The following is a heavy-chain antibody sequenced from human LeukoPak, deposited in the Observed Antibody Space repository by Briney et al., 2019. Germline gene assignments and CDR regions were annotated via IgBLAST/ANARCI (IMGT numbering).Heavy chain of an antibody. J-gene: IGHJ3*02. Sequence: PSETLSLTCTVSGGAISGYVGSWIRQPPGKGLELIGYLYYSGSTNYNPSLKSRVTVSVDTSKDQFSLRLSSVTAADTAVYYCARLLAVAGGDAFDIWGQGKMVTVSS. CDR2: LYYSGST. CDR1: GGAISGYV. D-gene: IGHD6-19*01. CDR3: ARLLAVAGGDAFDI. V-gene: IGHV4-59*08.